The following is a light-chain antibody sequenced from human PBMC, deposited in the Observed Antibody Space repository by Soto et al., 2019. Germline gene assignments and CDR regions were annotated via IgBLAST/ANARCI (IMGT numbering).Light chain of an antibody. CDR3: LQGYNFHHT. V-gene: IGKV1-6*01. Sequence: AIQMTQSPSSLSASVGDRVTITCRASQDIRNDLGWYQQKQGKAPNLLIYAASTLQIGVPSRFSGSGSGTDFTLTISSLQPEDFATYYCLQGYNFHHTFGPGTKVDIK. CDR2: AAS. CDR1: QDIRND. J-gene: IGKJ3*01.